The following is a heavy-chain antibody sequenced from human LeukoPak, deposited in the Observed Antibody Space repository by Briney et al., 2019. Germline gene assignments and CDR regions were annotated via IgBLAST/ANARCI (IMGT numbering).Heavy chain of an antibody. V-gene: IGHV4-34*01. CDR3: ARGIRDYDSSGYYFDY. Sequence: SETLSLICAVYGGSFSGYYWSWIRQPPGKGLEWIGEINHSGSTNYNPSLKSRVTISVDTSKNQFSLKLSSVTAADTAVYYCARGIRDYDSSGYYFDYWGQGTLVTVSS. CDR2: INHSGST. D-gene: IGHD3-22*01. CDR1: GGSFSGYY. J-gene: IGHJ4*02.